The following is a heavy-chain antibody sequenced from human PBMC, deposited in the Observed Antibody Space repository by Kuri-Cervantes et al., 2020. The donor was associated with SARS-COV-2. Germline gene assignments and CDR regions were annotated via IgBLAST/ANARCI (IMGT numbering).Heavy chain of an antibody. Sequence: ASVKVSCKASGYTFTSYGISWVRQAPGQGLEWMGWISAYNGNTNYAQKLQGRVTMTTDTSTSTAYMELRSLRSDDTAVYYCARDRNSYSYGPLFVYWGQGTLVTVSS. V-gene: IGHV1-18*04. J-gene: IGHJ4*02. CDR3: ARDRNSYSYGPLFVY. D-gene: IGHD5-18*01. CDR2: ISAYNGNT. CDR1: GYTFTSYG.